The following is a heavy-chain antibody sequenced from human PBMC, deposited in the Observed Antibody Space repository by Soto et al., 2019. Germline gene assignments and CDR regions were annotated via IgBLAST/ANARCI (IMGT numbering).Heavy chain of an antibody. CDR2: ISSSSTI. Sequence: PGGSLRLSCAASGFTFSTYSMNWVRQAPGKGLEWVSYISSSSTISYTDSVKGRFTVSRDNAKNSLYLQMNSLRAEDTAFYYCARPTYYYDSSGPPAYWGQGTLVTVSS. CDR3: ARPTYYYDSSGPPAY. V-gene: IGHV3-48*01. J-gene: IGHJ4*02. CDR1: GFTFSTYS. D-gene: IGHD3-22*01.